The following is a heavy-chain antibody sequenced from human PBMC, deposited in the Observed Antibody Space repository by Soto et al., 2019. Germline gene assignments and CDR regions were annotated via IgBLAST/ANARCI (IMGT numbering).Heavy chain of an antibody. CDR1: GFTFSSYS. CDR3: ARDPRSPYFDY. J-gene: IGHJ4*02. V-gene: IGHV3-21*01. Sequence: GGSLRLSCAASGFTFSSYSVNWVRQAPGKGLEWVSSISSSSSYIYYADSVKGRFTISRDNAKNSLYLQMNSLRAEDTAVYYCARDPRSPYFDYWGQGTLVTVSS. CDR2: ISSSSSYI.